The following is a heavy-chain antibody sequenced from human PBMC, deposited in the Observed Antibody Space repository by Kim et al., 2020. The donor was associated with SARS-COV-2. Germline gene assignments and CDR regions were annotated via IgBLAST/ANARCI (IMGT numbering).Heavy chain of an antibody. D-gene: IGHD1-26*01. Sequence: YTPSLKSRVTTSVDTSKNQFARKLSSVTAADTAVYYCARQSGATEDAFDIWGQGTMVTVSS. J-gene: IGHJ3*02. CDR3: ARQSGATEDAFDI. V-gene: IGHV4-59*08.